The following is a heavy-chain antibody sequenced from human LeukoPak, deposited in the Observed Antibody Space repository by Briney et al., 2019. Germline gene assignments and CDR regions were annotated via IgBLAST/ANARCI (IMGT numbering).Heavy chain of an antibody. V-gene: IGHV3-21*01. CDR3: VRGHCSSTSCLDY. J-gene: IGHJ4*02. D-gene: IGHD2-2*01. CDR1: GFTFSSYS. Sequence: PGGSLRLSCAASGFTFSSYSMNWVRQAPGKGLEWVPSISSSSSYIYYADSVKGRFTISRDNAKNSLYLQMNSLRAEDTAVYYCVRGHCSSTSCLDYWGQGTLVTVSS. CDR2: ISSSSSYI.